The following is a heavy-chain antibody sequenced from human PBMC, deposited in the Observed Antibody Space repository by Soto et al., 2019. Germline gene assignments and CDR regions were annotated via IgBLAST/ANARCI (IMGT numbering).Heavy chain of an antibody. Sequence: ETLSLTCAVSGYSISSGYYWCWIRQPPGKGLEWIGSIYHSGSTYYNPSLKSRVTISVDTSKNQFSLKLSSVTAADTAVYYCARFVSKLGNFDYWGQGTLVTVYS. J-gene: IGHJ4*02. CDR3: ARFVSKLGNFDY. CDR2: IYHSGST. CDR1: GYSISSGYY. D-gene: IGHD7-27*01. V-gene: IGHV4-38-2*01.